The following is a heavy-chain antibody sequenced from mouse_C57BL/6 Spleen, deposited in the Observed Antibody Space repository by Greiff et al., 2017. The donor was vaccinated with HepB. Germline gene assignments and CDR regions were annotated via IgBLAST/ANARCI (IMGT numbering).Heavy chain of an antibody. CDR2: ISDGGSYT. CDR3: ARGYDYDRAWFAY. Sequence: EVQRVESGGGLVKPGGSLKLSCAASGFTFSSYAMSWVRQTPEKRLEWVATISDGGSYTYYPDNVKGRFTISRDNAKNNLYLQMSHLKSEDTAMYYCARGYDYDRAWFAYWGQGTLVTVSA. V-gene: IGHV5-4*01. D-gene: IGHD2-4*01. J-gene: IGHJ3*01. CDR1: GFTFSSYA.